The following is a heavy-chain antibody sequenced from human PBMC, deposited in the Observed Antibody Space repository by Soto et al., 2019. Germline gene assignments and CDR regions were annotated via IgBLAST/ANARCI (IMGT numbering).Heavy chain of an antibody. D-gene: IGHD1-26*01. V-gene: IGHV3-30*18. CDR2: ISYDGSNK. J-gene: IGHJ3*02. CDR3: AKDITMRWELLLSGAFDI. Sequence: GGSLRLSCAASGFTFCSYGMHWVRQAPGKGLEWVAVISYDGSNKYYADSVKGRFTISRDNSKNTLYLQMNSLRAEDTAVYYCAKDITMRWELLLSGAFDIWGQGTMVTVSS. CDR1: GFTFCSYG.